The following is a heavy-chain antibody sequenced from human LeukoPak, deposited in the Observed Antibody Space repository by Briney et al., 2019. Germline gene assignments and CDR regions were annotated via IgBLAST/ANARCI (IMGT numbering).Heavy chain of an antibody. J-gene: IGHJ6*03. V-gene: IGHV3-30*02. CDR1: GFTFSGNG. CDR2: IRDDGSNR. CDR3: AKDYYSFKHMNI. Sequence: GGSVPHSCVVSGFTFSGNGMHRVRQAPGKGLQWVAFIRDDGSNRYYADSVKGRFAVSRDNSKNTLYLQMNSLRTEDTAVYYCAKDYYSFKHMNIWG.